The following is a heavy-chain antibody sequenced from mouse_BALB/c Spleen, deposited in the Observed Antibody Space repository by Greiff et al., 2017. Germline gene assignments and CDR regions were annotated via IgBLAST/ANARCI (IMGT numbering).Heavy chain of an antibody. CDR1: GYSITSDYA. Sequence: EVKLVESGPGLVKPSQSLSLTCTVTGYSITSDYAWNWIRQFPGNKLEWMGYISYSGSTSYNPSLKSRISITRDTSKNQFFLQLNSVTTEDTATYYCARSGGYYVNWYFDVWGAGTTVTVSS. J-gene: IGHJ1*01. CDR2: ISYSGST. CDR3: ARSGGYYVNWYFDV. D-gene: IGHD2-3*01. V-gene: IGHV3-2*02.